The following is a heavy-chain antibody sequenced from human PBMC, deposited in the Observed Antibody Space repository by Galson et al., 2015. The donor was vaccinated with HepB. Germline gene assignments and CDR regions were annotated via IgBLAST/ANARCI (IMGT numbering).Heavy chain of an antibody. V-gene: IGHV1-8*01. CDR2: MNPNSGNT. Sequence: SVKVSCKASGYTFTSYDINWVRQAPGQGLEWMGWMNPNSGNTGNAQKFQGRVTMTRNTSISTAYMELSSLRSEDTAVYYCARAYGMDACAQGTTVTVSS. CDR1: GYTFTSYD. CDR3: ARAYGMDA. J-gene: IGHJ6*02.